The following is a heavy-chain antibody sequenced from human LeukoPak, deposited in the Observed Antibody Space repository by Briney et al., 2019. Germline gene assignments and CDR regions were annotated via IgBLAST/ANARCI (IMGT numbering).Heavy chain of an antibody. CDR1: GDSISSYY. D-gene: IGHD3-3*01. J-gene: IGHJ4*02. CDR2: IYYSGST. V-gene: IGHV4-59*01. CDR3: ARAEWPDSFDY. Sequence: SETLSLTCIVSGDSISSYYWSWIRQPPGKGLEWIGYIYYSGSTNYNPSLKSRVTISVDTSKNQFSLKLSSVTAADTAVYYCARAEWPDSFDYWGQGTLVTVSS.